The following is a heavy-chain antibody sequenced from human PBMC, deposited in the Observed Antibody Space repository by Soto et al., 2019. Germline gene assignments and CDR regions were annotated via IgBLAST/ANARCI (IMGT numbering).Heavy chain of an antibody. J-gene: IGHJ6*02. CDR1: GASVSIHF. CDR2: MHSSGST. D-gene: IGHD2-2*01. V-gene: IGHV4-59*02. CDR3: ASSSTSLGMDV. Sequence: SETLSLTCTVSGASVSIHFWNWLRQSPGKGLEWIGWMHSSGSTNSNPSLKSRVTMSVDTSKNQFSLKLSSVTAADTAVYYCASSSTSLGMDVWVQGTTVT.